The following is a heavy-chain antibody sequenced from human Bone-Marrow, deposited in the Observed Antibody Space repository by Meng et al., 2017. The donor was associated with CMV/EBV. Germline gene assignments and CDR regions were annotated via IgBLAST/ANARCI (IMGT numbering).Heavy chain of an antibody. V-gene: IGHV1-46*01. CDR3: ARGGITHNWFDP. J-gene: IGHJ5*02. Sequence: ASVKVSCKASGYTFTSYYMHWVRQAPGQGLEWMGIINPSGGSTSYAQKFQGRATMTRDTSTSTVYMELSSLRSEDTAVYYCARGGITHNWFDPWGQGTLVTISS. CDR2: INPSGGST. CDR1: GYTFTSYY. D-gene: IGHD1-20*01.